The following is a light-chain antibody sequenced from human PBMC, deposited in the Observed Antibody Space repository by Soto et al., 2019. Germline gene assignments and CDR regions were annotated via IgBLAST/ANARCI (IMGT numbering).Light chain of an antibody. CDR2: DVN. J-gene: IGLJ1*01. Sequence: QSALTQPRSVSGSPGQSVTISCTGTSSDVGGYNYVSWYQQHPGKAPKVMIYDVNKRPSGVPDRFSGSKSGNTASLTISGLQAEDESDYYCCSYAGGKDVFGTGTKVTVL. CDR3: CSYAGGKDV. V-gene: IGLV2-11*01. CDR1: SSDVGGYNY.